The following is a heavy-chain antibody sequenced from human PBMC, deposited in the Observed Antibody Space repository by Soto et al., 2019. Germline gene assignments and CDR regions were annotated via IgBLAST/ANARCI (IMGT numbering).Heavy chain of an antibody. J-gene: IGHJ4*02. D-gene: IGHD3-10*01. V-gene: IGHV4-59*12. Sequence: PSETLSLTCTVSGGSISSYYWSWIRQPPGKGLEWIGYIYYSGSTNYNPSLKNRVTISVDTSKNQFSLKLSSVTAADTAVYYCAREVLLYYFDYWGQGTLVTVSS. CDR1: GGSISSYY. CDR2: IYYSGST. CDR3: AREVLLYYFDY.